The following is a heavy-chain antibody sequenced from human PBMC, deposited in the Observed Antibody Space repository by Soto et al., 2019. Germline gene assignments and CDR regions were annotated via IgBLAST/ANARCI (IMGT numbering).Heavy chain of an antibody. Sequence: GSLRLSCAASGFTFSSYGMHWVRQAPGKGLEWVAVISYDGSNKYYADSVKGRFTISRDNSKNTLYLQMNSLRAEDTAVYYCVRDGYPAWVYGVDVWGQGTTVTVSS. CDR2: ISYDGSNK. J-gene: IGHJ6*02. CDR3: VRDGYPAWVYGVDV. D-gene: IGHD5-18*01. V-gene: IGHV3-30*03. CDR1: GFTFSSYG.